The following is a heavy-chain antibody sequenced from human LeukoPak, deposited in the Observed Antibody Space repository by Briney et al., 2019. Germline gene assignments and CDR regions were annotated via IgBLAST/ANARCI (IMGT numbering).Heavy chain of an antibody. V-gene: IGHV4-59*04. CDR1: GGSISSYY. CDR2: IYYNGAT. J-gene: IGHJ4*02. Sequence: PSETLSLTCTVSGGSISSYYWSWIRQPPGKGLQWIGTIYYNGATQYNPSLKSRVTISVDTYKNQFSLKLTSVTAADTAVYYCAREDRVGATTGSDHWGQGTLVTVSS. CDR3: AREDRVGATTGSDH. D-gene: IGHD1-26*01.